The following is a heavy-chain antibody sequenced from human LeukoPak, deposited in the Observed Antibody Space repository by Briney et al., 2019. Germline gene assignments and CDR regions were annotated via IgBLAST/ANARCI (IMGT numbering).Heavy chain of an antibody. D-gene: IGHD3-10*01. CDR1: GGSISSYY. CDR3: ARDSYYYGSGSLFDY. CDR2: IYTSGST. Sequence: SETLSLTCTVSGGSISSYYWSWIRQPAGKGLEWIGRIYTSGSTNYNPSLKSRVTMSVDTSKNQFSLKLSSVTAADTAVYYCARDSYYYGSGSLFDYWGQGTLVTVSS. V-gene: IGHV4-4*07. J-gene: IGHJ4*02.